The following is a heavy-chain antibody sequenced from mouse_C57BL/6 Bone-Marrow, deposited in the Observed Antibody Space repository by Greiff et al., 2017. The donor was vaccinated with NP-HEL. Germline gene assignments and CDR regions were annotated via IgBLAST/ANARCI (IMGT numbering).Heavy chain of an antibody. V-gene: IGHV5-2*01. CDR3: ARHYDGYYEDY. CDR1: EYEFPSHD. CDR2: INSDGGST. D-gene: IGHD2-3*01. J-gene: IGHJ2*01. Sequence: EVHLVESGGGLVQPGESLKLSCESNEYEFPSHDMSWVRQTPEKRLELVAAINSDGGSTYYPDTMERRFIISRDNTKKTLYLQMSSLRSEDTAWYYGARHYDGYYEDYWGQGTTLTVSS.